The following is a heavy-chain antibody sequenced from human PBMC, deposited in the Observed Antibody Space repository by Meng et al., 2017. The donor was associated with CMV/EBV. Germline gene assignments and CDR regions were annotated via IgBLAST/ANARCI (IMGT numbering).Heavy chain of an antibody. Sequence: SETLSLTCTVSGGSISSYYWSWIRQPPGKGLEWIGYIYYSGSTNYNPSLKSRVTISVDTSKNQFSLKLSSVTAADTAVYYCARGSPGGRWLQKPALDYWGQGTLVTSPQ. D-gene: IGHD5-24*01. CDR2: IYYSGST. J-gene: IGHJ4*02. CDR1: GGSISSYY. CDR3: ARGSPGGRWLQKPALDY. V-gene: IGHV4-59*01.